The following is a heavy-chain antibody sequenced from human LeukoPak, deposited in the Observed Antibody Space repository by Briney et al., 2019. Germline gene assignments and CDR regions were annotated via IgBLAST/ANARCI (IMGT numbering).Heavy chain of an antibody. CDR2: ISSSSYYI. J-gene: IGHJ4*02. CDR3: GAAYSGSSPFDY. CDR1: GFTFGDYA. V-gene: IGHV3-21*01. D-gene: IGHD1-26*01. Sequence: GGSLRLSCTVSGFTFGDYAMSWVRQAPGKGLEWVSSISSSSYYIYYADSVKGRFTISRDNAKNSLFLQMNSLRAEDTAVYYCGAAYSGSSPFDYWGQGTLVTVSS.